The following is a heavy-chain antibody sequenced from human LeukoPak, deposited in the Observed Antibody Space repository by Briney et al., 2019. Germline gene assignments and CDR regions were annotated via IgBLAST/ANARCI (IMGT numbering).Heavy chain of an antibody. V-gene: IGHV4-59*01. CDR2: IYYSGST. J-gene: IGHJ4*02. CDR3: ARQGYSSGSYYFDY. D-gene: IGHD6-19*01. CDR1: GGSISSYY. Sequence: KPSETLSLTCTVSGGSISSYYWSWIRQPPGKGLEWIGYIYYSGSTNYNPSLKSRVTISLDTSKNQFSLKLSSVTAADTAVYYCARQGYSSGSYYFDYWGQGTLVTVSS.